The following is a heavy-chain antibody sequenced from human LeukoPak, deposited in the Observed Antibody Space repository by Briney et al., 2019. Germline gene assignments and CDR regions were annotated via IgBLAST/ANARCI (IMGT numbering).Heavy chain of an antibody. Sequence: SETLSLTCTVSGDSFSSSSFHWGWIRQPPGRGLEWVASSHYSGITYYSPSLKRRVTVSVDTSRDRFSLPLSSVPAADTAVYYCVRIYYDSSGYYLTDYYFDSWGQGTLVTVSS. CDR3: VRIYYDSSGYYLTDYYFDS. J-gene: IGHJ4*02. D-gene: IGHD3-22*01. CDR1: GDSFSSSSFH. V-gene: IGHV4-39*01. CDR2: SHYSGIT.